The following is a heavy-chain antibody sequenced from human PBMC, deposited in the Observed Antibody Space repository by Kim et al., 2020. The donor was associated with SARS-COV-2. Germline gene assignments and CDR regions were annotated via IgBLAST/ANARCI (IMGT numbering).Heavy chain of an antibody. D-gene: IGHD3-3*01. Sequence: GGSLRLSCAASGFTFSSYSMNWVRQAPGKGLEWVSSISSSSSYIYYADSVKGRFTISRDNAKNSLYLQMNSLRAEDTAVYYCARGNDFWSGAQEDNWFDPWGQGTLVTVSS. CDR2: ISSSSSYI. CDR3: ARGNDFWSGAQEDNWFDP. V-gene: IGHV3-21*01. CDR1: GFTFSSYS. J-gene: IGHJ5*02.